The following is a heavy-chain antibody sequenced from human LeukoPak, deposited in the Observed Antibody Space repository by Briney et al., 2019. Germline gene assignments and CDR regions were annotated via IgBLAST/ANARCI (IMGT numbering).Heavy chain of an antibody. V-gene: IGHV1-69*05. J-gene: IGHJ6*03. CDR1: GGTFSNCA. CDR2: VIPVLGTV. CDR3: AYSDGFNYYYMDV. Sequence: GSSVKVSCKASGGTFSNCAFSWVRQAPGQGLEWMGGVIPVLGTVNYAKKFQGRVTITTDESTSTAYMELSRLTSVDTAVYYCAYSDGFNYYYMDVWGTGTTVTVSS. D-gene: IGHD5-18*01.